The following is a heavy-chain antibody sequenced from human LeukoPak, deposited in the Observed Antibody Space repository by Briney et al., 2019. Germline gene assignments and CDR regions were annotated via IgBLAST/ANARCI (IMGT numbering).Heavy chain of an antibody. CDR3: ARDQAAAGTPGVDY. CDR1: GFTFSSYW. CDR2: IKQDGSEK. Sequence: GGSLRLSCAASGFTFSSYWMSWVRQAPGKGLEWVANIKQDGSEKYYVDSVKGRFTISRDNAKNSLYLQMSSLRAEDTAVYYCARDQAAAGTPGVDYWGQGTLVTVSS. V-gene: IGHV3-7*04. D-gene: IGHD6-13*01. J-gene: IGHJ4*02.